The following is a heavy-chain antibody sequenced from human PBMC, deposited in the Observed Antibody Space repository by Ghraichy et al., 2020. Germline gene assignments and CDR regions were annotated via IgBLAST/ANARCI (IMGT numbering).Heavy chain of an antibody. CDR3: ARLRRITMVWGPDAFDI. CDR1: GGSISSYY. CDR2: IYYSGST. Sequence: SETLSLTCTVSGGSISSYYWSWIRQPPGKGLEWIGYIYYSGSTNYNPSLKSRVTISVDTSKNQFSLKLSSVTAADTAVYYCARLRRITMVWGPDAFDIWGQGTMVTVSS. D-gene: IGHD3-10*01. J-gene: IGHJ3*02. V-gene: IGHV4-59*08.